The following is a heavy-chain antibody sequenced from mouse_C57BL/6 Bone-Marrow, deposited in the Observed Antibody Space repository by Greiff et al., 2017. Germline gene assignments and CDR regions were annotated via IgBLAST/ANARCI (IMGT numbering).Heavy chain of an antibody. CDR3: ARWLLYYFDY. CDR2: IAPEDGDT. V-gene: IGHV14-2*01. D-gene: IGHD2-3*01. CDR1: GFNIKDYY. Sequence: VQLKESGAELVKPGASVKLSCTASGFNIKDYYMHWVKQRTEQGLEWIGRIAPEDGDTKYAPKFQGKANITADTSSNTAYLQLSSLTSEDTALYYCARWLLYYFDYWGQGTTLTVSS. J-gene: IGHJ2*01.